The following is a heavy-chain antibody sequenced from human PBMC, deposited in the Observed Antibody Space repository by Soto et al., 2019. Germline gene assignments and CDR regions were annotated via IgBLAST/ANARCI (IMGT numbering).Heavy chain of an antibody. J-gene: IGHJ6*02. V-gene: IGHV1-18*01. Sequence: QVQLVQSGDEVKKPGASVKVSCKASGYIFVNYGIAWVRQAPGQGLEWMGWISPYTRNTHSATKVQGRLTMTTDTPTRTAYLDLGSVTPDDTAVYYVVVVVIYVTPSPRNVWGQGTTITVSS. CDR3: VVVVIYVTPSPRNV. CDR2: ISPYTRNT. CDR1: GYIFVNYG. D-gene: IGHD2-21*01.